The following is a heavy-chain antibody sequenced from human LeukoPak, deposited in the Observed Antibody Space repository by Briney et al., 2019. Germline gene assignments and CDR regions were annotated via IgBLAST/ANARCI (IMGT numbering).Heavy chain of an antibody. V-gene: IGHV3-66*01. J-gene: IGHJ4*02. CDR3: ARDKVVGPTNLDY. CDR1: GFTVSNNY. D-gene: IGHD1-26*01. CDR2: IYSGGST. Sequence: PGGSLRLSCAASGFTVSNNYMSWVRQAPGKGLEWVSVIYSGGSTYYADSVKGRFTISRDNSKNTLYLQMNGLRAEDTAVYYCARDKVVGPTNLDYWGQGTLVTVSS.